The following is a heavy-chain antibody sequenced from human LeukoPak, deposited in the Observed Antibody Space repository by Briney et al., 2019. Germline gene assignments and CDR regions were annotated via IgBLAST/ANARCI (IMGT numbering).Heavy chain of an antibody. CDR1: GYSISSGYY. Sequence: SETLSLTCTVSGYSISSGYYWGWIRQPPGKGLEWIGSIYHSGSTYYNPSLKSRVTISVDTSKNQFSRKLSSVTAADTAVYYCARVYSIAARPVATIDYWGQGTLVTVSS. CDR3: ARVYSIAARPVATIDY. V-gene: IGHV4-38-2*02. D-gene: IGHD6-6*01. J-gene: IGHJ4*02. CDR2: IYHSGST.